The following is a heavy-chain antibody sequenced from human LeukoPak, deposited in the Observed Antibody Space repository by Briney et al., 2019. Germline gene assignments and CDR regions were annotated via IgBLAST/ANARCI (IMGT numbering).Heavy chain of an antibody. D-gene: IGHD3-22*01. CDR1: GGSFSGYY. Sequence: PSETLSLTCAVYGGSFSGYYWSWIRQPPGKGLEWIGEINHSGSTNYNPSLKSRLTISVDTSKNQFSLKLSSVTAADTAVYYCARARDYYDSNGYYNYWGQGTLVTVSS. V-gene: IGHV4-34*01. CDR2: INHSGST. CDR3: ARARDYYDSNGYYNY. J-gene: IGHJ4*02.